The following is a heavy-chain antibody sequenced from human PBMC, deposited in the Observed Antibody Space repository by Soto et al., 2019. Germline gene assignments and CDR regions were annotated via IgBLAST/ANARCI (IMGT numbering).Heavy chain of an antibody. CDR1: GFTFSSYA. CDR2: ISGSSSST. V-gene: IGHV3-23*01. Sequence: GSLRLSCAASGFTFSSYAMSWVRQAPGQGLEWVSVISGSSSSTHDADFAKGRFTISRDNSKNTLYLQMSRLRAEDTAVYYCAKNTAFYYDNSGANFDYWGQGTLVTVSS. D-gene: IGHD3-22*01. J-gene: IGHJ4*02. CDR3: AKNTAFYYDNSGANFDY.